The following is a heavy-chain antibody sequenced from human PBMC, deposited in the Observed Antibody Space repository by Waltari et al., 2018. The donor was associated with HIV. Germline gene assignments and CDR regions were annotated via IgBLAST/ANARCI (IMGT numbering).Heavy chain of an antibody. CDR2: IRYDGSNK. D-gene: IGHD1-26*01. CDR1: GFTFSSYG. V-gene: IGHV3-30*02. Sequence: QVQLVESGGGVVQPGGSLRLSCAASGFTFSSYGMHWVRQAPGKGLEWVAFIRYDGSNKYYADSVKGRFTISRDNSKNTRYLQMNSLRAEDTAVYYCAYGIVGATPSWYFDLWGRGTLVTVSS. CDR3: AYGIVGATPSWYFDL. J-gene: IGHJ2*01.